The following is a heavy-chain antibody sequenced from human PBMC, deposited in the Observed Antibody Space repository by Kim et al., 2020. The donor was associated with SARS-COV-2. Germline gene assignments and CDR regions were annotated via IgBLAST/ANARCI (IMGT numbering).Heavy chain of an antibody. CDR3: AAAIRVSGDFDY. Sequence: SVKVSCKASGLTFSNYNFNWVRRAPGQGLEWMGAIIPIFGTSNFAQNFKDRLTISADESTTTAYMELSGLTSEDTAMYYCAAAIRVSGDFDYWGQGTLVTVSS. D-gene: IGHD2-2*02. CDR1: GLTFSNYN. J-gene: IGHJ4*02. V-gene: IGHV1-69*13. CDR2: IIPIFGTS.